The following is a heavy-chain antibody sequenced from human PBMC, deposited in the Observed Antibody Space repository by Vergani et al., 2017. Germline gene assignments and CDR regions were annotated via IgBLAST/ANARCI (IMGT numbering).Heavy chain of an antibody. CDR1: GFPFSDYG. D-gene: IGHD1-1*01. CDR2: ISYDGNKK. CDR3: AGDFLTRVTTLDYYDMGV. Sequence: QVQLVESGGGEVQPGRSLRLSCSAAGFPFSDYGVHWVRQAPGKGLEWVSVISYDGNKKNYADSVKGRFTISRDNSKNTLYLEMNALRAEDTAVYYCAGDFLTRVTTLDYYDMGVWGKGTTVTVSS. J-gene: IGHJ6*03. V-gene: IGHV3-30*03.